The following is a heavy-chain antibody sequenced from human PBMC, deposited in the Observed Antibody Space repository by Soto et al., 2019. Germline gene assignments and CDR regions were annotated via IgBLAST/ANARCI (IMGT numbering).Heavy chain of an antibody. V-gene: IGHV3-9*01. Sequence: EVQLVESGGGLVQPGRSLRLSCAASGFTFDDYAMHWVRQAPGKGLERVSGISGNSGSIGYADSVKGRFTISRDNDKHSLYLQMHSLRAEDTALYYCAKDFNHGYCSGGSCPGENYYYYYMDVWGKGTTVTVSS. CDR2: ISGNSGSI. J-gene: IGHJ6*03. CDR1: GFTFDDYA. CDR3: AKDFNHGYCSGGSCPGENYYYYYMDV. D-gene: IGHD2-15*01.